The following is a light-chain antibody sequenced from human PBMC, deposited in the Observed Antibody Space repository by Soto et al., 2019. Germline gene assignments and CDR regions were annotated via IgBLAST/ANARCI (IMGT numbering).Light chain of an antibody. J-gene: IGLJ2*01. CDR3: ATWDDSRRDVV. Sequence: QSVLTQPPSASGTPGQRVTISCSGSRSNIGSNAVNWYQQLPGTAPKLLIYNTNQRPSGAPDRFSGSKSGTSASLAISGLQSEDEADYYCATWDDSRRDVVFGGGTKVTVL. CDR2: NTN. V-gene: IGLV1-44*01. CDR1: RSNIGSNA.